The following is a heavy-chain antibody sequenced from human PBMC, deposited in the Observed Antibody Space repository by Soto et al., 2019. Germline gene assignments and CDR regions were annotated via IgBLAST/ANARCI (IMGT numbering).Heavy chain of an antibody. V-gene: IGHV1-69*01. D-gene: IGHD1-7*01. CDR1: GGTFSSYA. CDR2: IIPVFGTA. J-gene: IGHJ6*02. Sequence: AEVKKPGSSVKVSCKASGGTFSSYAISWVRQAPGQGLEWMGGIIPVFGTANYAQKFQGKVPITADESTSTAYMELSSLRSEDTAVYYCASVLELHYYYGMDVWGQGTTVTVSS. CDR3: ASVLELHYYYGMDV.